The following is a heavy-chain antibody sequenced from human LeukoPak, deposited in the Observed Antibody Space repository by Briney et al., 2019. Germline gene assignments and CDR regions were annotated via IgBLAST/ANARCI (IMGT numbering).Heavy chain of an antibody. D-gene: IGHD6-13*01. CDR1: GFTFTTFW. J-gene: IGHJ4*02. V-gene: IGHV3-74*01. CDR2: ISNDGSNT. CDR3: ARDLPYSSSWESIDY. Sequence: AGGSLRLSCATSGFTFTTFWMHWVRQAPGKGLVWVSRISNDGSNTNYADSVKGRFTISRDNSKNTLYLQMNSLRSDDTAVYYCARDLPYSSSWESIDYWGQGTLVTVSS.